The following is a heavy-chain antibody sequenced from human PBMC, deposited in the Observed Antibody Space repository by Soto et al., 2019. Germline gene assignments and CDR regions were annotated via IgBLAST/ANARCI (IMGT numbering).Heavy chain of an antibody. J-gene: IGHJ6*02. CDR2: INTYNGNT. V-gene: IGHV1-18*01. CDR3: ARDCSSTSCSSQYYYYGMDV. Sequence: ASVKVSCKASDYTFTSYGISWVRQAPGQGLEWMGWINTYNGNTNYAQKLQDRVTMTTDTSTSTAYMELRSLRSDDTAVYYCARDCSSTSCSSQYYYYGMDVWGQGTTVTVSS. CDR1: DYTFTSYG. D-gene: IGHD2-2*01.